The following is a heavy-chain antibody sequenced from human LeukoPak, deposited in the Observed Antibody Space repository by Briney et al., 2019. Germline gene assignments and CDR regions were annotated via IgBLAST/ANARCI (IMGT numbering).Heavy chain of an antibody. CDR3: ASPMVRGVIID. J-gene: IGHJ4*02. D-gene: IGHD3-10*01. V-gene: IGHV4-39*07. CDR2: IYYSGST. Sequence: SETLSLTCTVSGASISSYYWGWIRQPPGKGLEWIGSIYYSGSTYYNPSLKSRVTISVDTSKNQFSLKLSSVTAADTAVYYCASPMVRGVIIDWGQGTLVTVSS. CDR1: GASISSYY.